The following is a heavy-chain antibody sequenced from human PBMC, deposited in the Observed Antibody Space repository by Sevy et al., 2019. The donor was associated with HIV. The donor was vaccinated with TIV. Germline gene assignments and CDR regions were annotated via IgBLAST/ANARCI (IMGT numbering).Heavy chain of an antibody. D-gene: IGHD3-10*01. CDR2: IYTSGST. V-gene: IGHV4-4*07. Sequence: SETLSLTCTVSGGSISSCYWSWIRQPAGKGLEWIGRIYTSGSTNYNPSLKSRVTMSVDTSKNQFSLKLSSVTAADTAVYYCARDALWFGELLYYGMDVWGQGTTVTVSS. J-gene: IGHJ6*02. CDR1: GGSISSCY. CDR3: ARDALWFGELLYYGMDV.